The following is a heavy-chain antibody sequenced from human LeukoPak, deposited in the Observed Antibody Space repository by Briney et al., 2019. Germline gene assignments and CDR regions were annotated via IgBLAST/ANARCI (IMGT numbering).Heavy chain of an antibody. CDR1: GGSISNYY. Sequence: SETLSLTCTVSGGSISNYYWNWIRQPPGKGLEWIGYITGSIYFSGSTNYDPSLKSRVTISVDTSKNQFSLKLSSVTAADTAVYYCARDSRDYGLGSYWDVWGQGTTVTVSS. V-gene: IGHV4-59*01. D-gene: IGHD3-10*01. CDR2: ITGSIYFSGST. J-gene: IGHJ6*02. CDR3: ARDSRDYGLGSYWDV.